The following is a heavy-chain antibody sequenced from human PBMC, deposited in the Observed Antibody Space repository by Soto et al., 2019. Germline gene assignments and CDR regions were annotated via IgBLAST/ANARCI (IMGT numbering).Heavy chain of an antibody. CDR1: GFTFSSYG. CDR3: ARVDTAMVYYYGMDV. Sequence: TGGSLRLSCAASGFTFSSYGMHWVRQAPGKGLEWVAVISYDGSNKYYADSVKGRFTISRDNSKNTLYLQMNSLRAEDTAVYYCARVDTAMVYYYGMDVWGQGTTVTVSS. V-gene: IGHV3-30*03. D-gene: IGHD5-18*01. CDR2: ISYDGSNK. J-gene: IGHJ6*02.